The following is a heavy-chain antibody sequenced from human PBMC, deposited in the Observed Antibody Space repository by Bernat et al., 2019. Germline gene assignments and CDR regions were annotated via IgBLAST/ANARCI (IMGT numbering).Heavy chain of an antibody. Sequence: EVQLVESGGGLVKPGGSLRLSCAASGFTFSNAWMSWVRQAPGKGLEWVGRIKSKTDGGTTDYAEPVKGRFTISRDDSKNTLDLQMNSRKTEDTAVYYCTTDGGVGEQLVLDYWGQGTLVTVSS. CDR1: GFTFSNAW. CDR3: TTDGGVGEQLVLDY. D-gene: IGHD6-6*01. CDR2: IKSKTDGGTT. J-gene: IGHJ4*02. V-gene: IGHV3-15*01.